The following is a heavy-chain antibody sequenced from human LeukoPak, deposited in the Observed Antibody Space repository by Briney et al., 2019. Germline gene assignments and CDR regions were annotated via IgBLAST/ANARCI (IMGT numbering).Heavy chain of an antibody. D-gene: IGHD2/OR15-2a*01. Sequence: GGSVRLSCAASGFTFSSYGMHWVRQAPGKGLEWVAFIRYDGSNKYYADSVKGRFTISRDNSKNTLYLQMNSLTAEDTAVYYSAQNRGAKGYYFDYWGQGTLVTVSS. V-gene: IGHV3-30*02. J-gene: IGHJ4*02. CDR1: GFTFSSYG. CDR2: IRYDGSNK. CDR3: AQNRGAKGYYFDY.